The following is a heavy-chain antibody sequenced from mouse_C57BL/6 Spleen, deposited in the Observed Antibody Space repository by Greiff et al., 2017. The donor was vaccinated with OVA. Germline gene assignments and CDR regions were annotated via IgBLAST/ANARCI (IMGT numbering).Heavy chain of an antibody. D-gene: IGHD1-1*02. V-gene: IGHV3-6*01. CDR1: GYSITSGYY. J-gene: IGHJ1*03. CDR3: ASYGTPRDWYFDV. Sequence: DVQLQESGPGLVKPSQSLSLTCSVTGYSITSGYYWNWIRQFPGNKLEWMGYISYDGSNNYNPSLKNRISITRDTSKNQFFLKLNSVTTEDTATYYCASYGTPRDWYFDVWGTGTTVTVSS. CDR2: ISYDGSN.